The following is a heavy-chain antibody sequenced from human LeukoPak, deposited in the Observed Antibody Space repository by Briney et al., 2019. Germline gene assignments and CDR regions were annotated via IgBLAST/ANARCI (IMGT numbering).Heavy chain of an antibody. D-gene: IGHD6-19*01. CDR2: INWNGGRT. CDR1: GFTFSSYW. J-gene: IGHJ4*02. V-gene: IGHV3-20*04. Sequence: GGTLRLSCAASGFTFSSYWMSWVRQAPGKGLERVSGINWNGGRTGYADSVKGRFTISRDNAKNSLHLQMNSLRAEDTAVYYCARDGGSAWFLDYWGQGTLVTVSS. CDR3: ARDGGSAWFLDY.